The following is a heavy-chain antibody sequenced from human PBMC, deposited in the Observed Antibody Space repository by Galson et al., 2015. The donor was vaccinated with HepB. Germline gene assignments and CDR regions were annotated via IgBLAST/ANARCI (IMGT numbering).Heavy chain of an antibody. D-gene: IGHD6-13*01. V-gene: IGHV1-24*01. Sequence: SVKVSCTVSGYTLTELSMHWVRQAPGKGLEWMGGFDPEDGETIYAQKFQGRVTMTEDTSTDTAYMELSSLRSEDTAVYYCATVLPSAAGAFDIWGQGSMVTVSS. J-gene: IGHJ3*02. CDR1: GYTLTELS. CDR2: FDPEDGET. CDR3: ATVLPSAAGAFDI.